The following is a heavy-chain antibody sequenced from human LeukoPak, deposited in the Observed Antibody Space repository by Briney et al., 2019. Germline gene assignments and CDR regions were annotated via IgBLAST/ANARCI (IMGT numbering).Heavy chain of an antibody. CDR1: GGSINSYY. V-gene: IGHV4-4*07. J-gene: IGHJ6*03. CDR2: IHFSGST. CDR3: ARVVAVAGTSYYYYYMDV. Sequence: SETLSLTCTVSGGSINSYYWTWIRQSAEKGLEWIGRIHFSGSTNYNPALKSRVTISVDKSKNQFSLKLSSVTAADTAVYYCARVVAVAGTSYYYYYMDVWGKGTTVTVSS. D-gene: IGHD6-19*01.